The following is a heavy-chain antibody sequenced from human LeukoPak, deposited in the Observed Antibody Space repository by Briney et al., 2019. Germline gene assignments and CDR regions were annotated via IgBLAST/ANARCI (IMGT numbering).Heavy chain of an antibody. V-gene: IGHV3-49*03. D-gene: IGHD1-14*01. CDR1: GFPLGDYA. CDR3: TRDKFRTWPYYFDY. CDR2: IRSKAYGGTA. Sequence: PGGSLRLSCTASGFPLGDYAMSWFRQAPGKGLDWVGFIRSKAYGGTAEYSASVKGRFTISRDDSKNIAYLQMNSLKTEDTAVYYCTRDKFRTWPYYFDYWGQGTLVTVSS. J-gene: IGHJ4*02.